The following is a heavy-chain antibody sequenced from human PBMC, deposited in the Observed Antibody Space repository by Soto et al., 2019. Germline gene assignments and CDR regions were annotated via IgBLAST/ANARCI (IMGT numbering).Heavy chain of an antibody. CDR2: ISGSGGST. CDR3: ARHSGYGVLGDY. J-gene: IGHJ4*02. Sequence: EVQLLESGGGLVQPGGSLRLSCAASGFTFTSYAMSWVRQAPGKGLEWVSAISGSGGSTYYADSVKGRFTISRGNSKNTLYLQMNSLRAEDTAVYYCARHSGYGVLGDYWGQGTLVTVSS. V-gene: IGHV3-23*01. D-gene: IGHD5-12*01. CDR1: GFTFTSYA.